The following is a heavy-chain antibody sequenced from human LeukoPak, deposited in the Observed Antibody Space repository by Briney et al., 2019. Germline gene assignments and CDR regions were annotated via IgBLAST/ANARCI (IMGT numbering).Heavy chain of an antibody. D-gene: IGHD3-10*01. V-gene: IGHV3-30*02. CDR1: GFTFGSYG. Sequence: AGGSPRLSCAASGFTFGSYGMHWVRQAPGKGLEWVTFIRYDGSNKYYADSVKGRFTISRDNSKNTLYLQMNNLRAEDTAVYYCARDFSRHYGSGSYYFDYWGQGTLVTVSS. J-gene: IGHJ4*02. CDR2: IRYDGSNK. CDR3: ARDFSRHYGSGSYYFDY.